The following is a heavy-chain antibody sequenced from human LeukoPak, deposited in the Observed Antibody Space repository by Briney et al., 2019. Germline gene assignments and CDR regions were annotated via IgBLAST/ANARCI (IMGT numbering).Heavy chain of an antibody. Sequence: GASVKVSCKASGYTFTNYGISWVRQAPGQGLEWVGWISTYNGNTNYAQKLQGRVTMTTDTSTSTAYMELWSLRSDDTAVYYCARDLRSSGWYYFDYWGQGTLVTVSS. CDR3: ARDLRSSGWYYFDY. J-gene: IGHJ4*02. V-gene: IGHV1-18*01. CDR1: GYTFTNYG. CDR2: ISTYNGNT. D-gene: IGHD6-19*01.